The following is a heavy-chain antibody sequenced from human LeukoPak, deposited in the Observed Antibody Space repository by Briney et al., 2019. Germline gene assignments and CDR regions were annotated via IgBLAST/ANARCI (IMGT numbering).Heavy chain of an antibody. D-gene: IGHD2-2*01. CDR3: ARHSGSQRPRYCSSTSCYSPYYFDY. CDR2: INHSGST. J-gene: IGHJ4*02. V-gene: IGHV4-34*01. Sequence: KSSETLSLTCAVYGGSFSGYYWSWIRQPPGKGLEWIGEINHSGSTNYNPSLKSRVTISVDTSKNQFFLKLSPVTAADTAVYYCARHSGSQRPRYCSSTSCYSPYYFDYWGQGTLVTVSS. CDR1: GGSFSGYY.